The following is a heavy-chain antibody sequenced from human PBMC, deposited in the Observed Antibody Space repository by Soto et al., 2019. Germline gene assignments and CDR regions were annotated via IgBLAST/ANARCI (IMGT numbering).Heavy chain of an antibody. J-gene: IGHJ3*02. V-gene: IGHV1-58*02. Sequence: ASVKVSCKASGFTFTSSAMQWVRQARGQRLEWIGWIVVGSGNTNYAQKFQERVTITRDMSTSKAYMELSNLRSEDKAVYYCAADYYYGSGSYYLIESDLAFDIWGQGTMVTVSS. D-gene: IGHD3-10*01. CDR3: AADYYYGSGSYYLIESDLAFDI. CDR1: GFTFTSSA. CDR2: IVVGSGNT.